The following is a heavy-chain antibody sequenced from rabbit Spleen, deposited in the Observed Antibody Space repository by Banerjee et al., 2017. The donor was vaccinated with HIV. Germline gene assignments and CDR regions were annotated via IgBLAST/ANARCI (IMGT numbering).Heavy chain of an antibody. D-gene: IGHD3-1*01. CDR2: IWGGGSGAT. J-gene: IGHJ4*01. CDR3: ARVVCGPGNYRYKFNL. V-gene: IGHV1S45*01. Sequence: QEQLVESGGGLVQPEGSLTLTCKASGFSFSSSHWMCWVRQAPGKGLEWITCIWGGGSGATYYATWAKGRFTMSKASSPAVTLQITRLTAADTSAYFCARVVCGPGNYRYKFNLWVPVSLVAVS. CDR1: GFSFSSSHW.